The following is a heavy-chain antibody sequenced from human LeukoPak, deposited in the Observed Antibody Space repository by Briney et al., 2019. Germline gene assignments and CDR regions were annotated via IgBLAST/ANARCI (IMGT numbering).Heavy chain of an antibody. D-gene: IGHD6-19*01. CDR2: IWYDGSNK. Sequence: PGGSLRLSCAASGFTFSSYGMPWVRQAPGKGLEWAAVIWYDGSNKYYADSVKGRFTISRDNSKNTLYLQMNSLRAEDTAVYYCARDQGSYSSGWYTLHWGQGTLVTVSS. CDR3: ARDQGSYSSGWYTLH. V-gene: IGHV3-33*01. CDR1: GFTFSSYG. J-gene: IGHJ4*02.